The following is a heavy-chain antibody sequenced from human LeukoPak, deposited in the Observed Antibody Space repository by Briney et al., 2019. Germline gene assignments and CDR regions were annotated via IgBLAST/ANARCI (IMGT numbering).Heavy chain of an antibody. D-gene: IGHD3-22*01. J-gene: IGHJ4*02. CDR1: GYTFTSYA. CDR3: ARDPSNGYYYDSSGNDY. V-gene: IGHV7-4-1*02. Sequence: GASVKASCKASGYTFTSYAMNWVRQAPGQGLEWMGWINTNTGNPTYAQGFTGRFVFSLDTSVSTAYLQISSLKAEDTAVYYCARDPSNGYYYDSSGNDYWGQGTLVTVSS. CDR2: INTNTGNP.